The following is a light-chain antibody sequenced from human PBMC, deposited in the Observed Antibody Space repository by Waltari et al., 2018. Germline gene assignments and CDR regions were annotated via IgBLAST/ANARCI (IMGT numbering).Light chain of an antibody. Sequence: QSALTQPRSVYGSPGQAVNISCTGPSSDVGGYDYVSWYQQQSAKAPKLIIFGGTEPSSGCPDRFSGSKSGNTASLPISGLQSEDDADYYCFSYACSYTEVFGTRTTFTIL. CDR3: FSYACSYTEV. CDR1: SSDVGGYDY. CDR2: GGT. V-gene: IGLV2-11*01. J-gene: IGLJ1*01.